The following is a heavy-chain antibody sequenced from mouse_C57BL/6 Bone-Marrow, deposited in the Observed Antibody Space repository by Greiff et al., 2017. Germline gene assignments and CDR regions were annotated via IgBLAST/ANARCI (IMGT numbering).Heavy chain of an antibody. D-gene: IGHD1-1*01. V-gene: IGHV1-69*01. CDR2: IDPSDSYT. Sequence: QVQLQQPGAELVMPGASVKLSCKASGYTFTSYWMHWVKQRPGQGLEWIGEIDPSDSYTNYNQKFKGKSTLTVDKSSSTAYMQLSSLTSEDSAVYYCAREVYYYGSSSYYYAMDYWGQGTSVTVSS. J-gene: IGHJ4*01. CDR3: AREVYYYGSSSYYYAMDY. CDR1: GYTFTSYW.